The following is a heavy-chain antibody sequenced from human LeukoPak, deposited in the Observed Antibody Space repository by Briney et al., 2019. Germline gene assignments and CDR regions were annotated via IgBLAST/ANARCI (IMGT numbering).Heavy chain of an antibody. CDR1: GGSISSGSYY. CDR3: ARVRLIVVVPAAIKYNDAFDI. V-gene: IGHV4-61*02. CDR2: IYTSGST. J-gene: IGHJ3*02. D-gene: IGHD2-2*02. Sequence: PAETLSLTCTVSGGSISSGSYYWSWIRQSAGKGLEWIGRIYTSGSTNYNPSLKSRVTIPEDTYKSQFSLKLSSVTAADTAVYYCARVRLIVVVPAAIKYNDAFDIWGQGTMVTVSS.